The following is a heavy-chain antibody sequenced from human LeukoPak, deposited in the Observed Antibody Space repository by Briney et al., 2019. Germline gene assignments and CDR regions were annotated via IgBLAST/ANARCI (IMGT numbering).Heavy chain of an antibody. CDR2: IIPIFGTA. J-gene: IGHJ3*02. Sequence: SVKVSCKASGGTFSSYAISWVRQAHGQGLEWMGGIIPIFGTANYAQKFQGRVTITADESTSTAYMELSSLRSEDTAVYYCARDRGEPSAFDIWGQGTMVTVSS. D-gene: IGHD4-17*01. V-gene: IGHV1-69*13. CDR3: ARDRGEPSAFDI. CDR1: GGTFSSYA.